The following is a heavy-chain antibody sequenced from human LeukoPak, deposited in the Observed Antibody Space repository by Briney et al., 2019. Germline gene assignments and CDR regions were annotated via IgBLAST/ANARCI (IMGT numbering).Heavy chain of an antibody. CDR1: GGSISSSSYY. CDR2: INHSGST. D-gene: IGHD6-19*01. V-gene: IGHV4-39*07. J-gene: IGHJ4*02. CDR3: ARRTPMVLRSGWFTE. Sequence: SETLSLTCTVSGGSISSSSYYWSWIRQPPGKGLEWIGEINHSGSTNYNPSLKSRVTISVDTSKNQFSLKLSSVTAADTAVYYCARRTPMVLRSGWFTEWGQGTLVTVSS.